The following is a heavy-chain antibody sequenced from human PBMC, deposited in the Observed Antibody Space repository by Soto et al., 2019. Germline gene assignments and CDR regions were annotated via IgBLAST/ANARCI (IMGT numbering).Heavy chain of an antibody. J-gene: IGHJ4*02. Sequence: ASVKVSCKASGYTFTSYAMHWVRQAPGQRLEWMGWINAGNGNTKYSQKFQGRVTITRDTSASTAYMELSSLRSEDTAVYYCARVGSGSLYYFDYWGQGTLVTVSS. CDR3: ARVGSGSLYYFDY. CDR2: INAGNGNT. V-gene: IGHV1-3*01. D-gene: IGHD3-10*01. CDR1: GYTFTSYA.